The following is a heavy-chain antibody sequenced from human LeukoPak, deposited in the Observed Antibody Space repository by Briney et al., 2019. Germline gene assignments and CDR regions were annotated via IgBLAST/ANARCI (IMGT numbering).Heavy chain of an antibody. CDR2: ISWNSGSI. V-gene: IGHV3-9*01. D-gene: IGHD3-22*01. CDR3: AKDYTDSSGYYYQA. CDR1: GFTFDDYA. Sequence: GGSLRLSCAASGFTFDDYAMHWVRQAPGKGLEWVSGISWNSGSIGYADSVKGRFTISRDNAKNSLYLQMNSLRAEDTALYYCAKDYTDSSGYYYQAWGQGTLVTVSS. J-gene: IGHJ4*02.